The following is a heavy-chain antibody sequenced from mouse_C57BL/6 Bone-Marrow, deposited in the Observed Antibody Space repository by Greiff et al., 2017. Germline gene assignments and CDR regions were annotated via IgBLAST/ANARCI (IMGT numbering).Heavy chain of an antibody. CDR2: INPYNGGT. CDR3: ARGDYQAFFDV. CDR1: GYTFTDYY. D-gene: IGHD2-4*01. V-gene: IGHV1-19*01. Sequence: VQLQQSGPVLVKPGASVKMSCKASGYTFTDYYMNWVKQSHGKSLEWIGVINPYNGGTSYNQKFKGKATLTVDKSSSTAYMELNSLTSDDSAVYYCARGDYQAFFDVWGTGTTVTVSS. J-gene: IGHJ1*03.